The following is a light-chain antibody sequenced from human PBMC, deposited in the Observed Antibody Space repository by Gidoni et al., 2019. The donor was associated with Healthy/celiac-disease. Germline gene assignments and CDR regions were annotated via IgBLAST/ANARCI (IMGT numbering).Light chain of an antibody. Sequence: EIVLTQSPGTLSLSPGERATLSCRASQSVSSSYLAWYQQKPGQAPGLLIYGASSRATGIPDRFSGSGSGTDFTLTISRLEPEDFAVYYCQQYGSFPCSFGQGTKLKIK. CDR1: QSVSSSY. CDR2: GAS. V-gene: IGKV3-20*01. CDR3: QQYGSFPCS. J-gene: IGKJ2*04.